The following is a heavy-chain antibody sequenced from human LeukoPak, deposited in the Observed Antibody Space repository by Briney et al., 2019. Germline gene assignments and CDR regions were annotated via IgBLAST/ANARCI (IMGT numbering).Heavy chain of an antibody. CDR2: IYSDGTT. J-gene: IGHJ4*02. CDR3: AKETKIYDSSGFYWAYFDY. V-gene: IGHV3-53*01. CDR1: GFTVSSKY. Sequence: QSGGSLRLXCAASGFTVSSKYMSWVRQAPGKGLEWVSVIYSDGTTYYADSVKGRFTISRDNSKNTLYLQMNSLRAEDTAVYYCAKETKIYDSSGFYWAYFDYWGQGTLVTVSS. D-gene: IGHD3-22*01.